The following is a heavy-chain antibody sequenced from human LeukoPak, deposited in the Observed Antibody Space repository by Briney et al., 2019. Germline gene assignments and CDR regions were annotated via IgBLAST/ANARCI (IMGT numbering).Heavy chain of an antibody. J-gene: IGHJ4*02. CDR2: VFYNGST. D-gene: IGHD2-2*01. V-gene: IGHV4-39*07. Sequence: SGTLSLTCTVSGVSITSRGYYWGWIRQPPGKGLEWIGNVFYNGSTYYNSSLKSRVTISVDTSKNQFSLKLSSVTAADTAVYYCARAPYSRSCTSHSCEAFDYWGQGTLVTVSS. CDR1: GVSITSRGYY. CDR3: ARAPYSRSCTSHSCEAFDY.